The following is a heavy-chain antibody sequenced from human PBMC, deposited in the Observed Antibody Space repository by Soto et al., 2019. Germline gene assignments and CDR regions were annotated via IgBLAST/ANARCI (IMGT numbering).Heavy chain of an antibody. V-gene: IGHV4-31*03. CDR2: IFYSGTT. D-gene: IGHD5-18*01. J-gene: IGHJ4*02. CDR3: ARGYGRNFDY. CDR1: GGSISSGGYY. Sequence: SETLSLTCTVSGGSISSGGYYWSWIRQHPGKGLEWIGYIFYSGTTYYNPSLKSRVTISVDTSKNQFSLKLSSVTAADTAVYYCARGYGRNFDYWGQGTLVTVSS.